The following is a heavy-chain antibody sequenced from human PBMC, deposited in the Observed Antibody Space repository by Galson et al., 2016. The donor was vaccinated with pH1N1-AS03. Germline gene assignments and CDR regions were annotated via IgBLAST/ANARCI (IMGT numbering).Heavy chain of an antibody. V-gene: IGHV3-23*01. J-gene: IGHJ6*01. CDR1: GFTFSTYS. D-gene: IGHD5-18*01. CDR3: AVIRDTAGGSDMDV. CDR2: LSSRGDDA. Sequence: SLRLSCAASGFTFSTYSMAWVRQAPGKGLEWVSALSSRGDDAYYADSVKGRFTISRDNSMNTLYLQMHSLKAEDTAVYYCAVIRDTAGGSDMDVWGRGTTVIVSS.